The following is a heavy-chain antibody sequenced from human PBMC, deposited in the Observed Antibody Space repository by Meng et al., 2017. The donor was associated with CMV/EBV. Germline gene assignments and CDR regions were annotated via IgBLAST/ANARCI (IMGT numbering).Heavy chain of an antibody. CDR2: IIPIFGTA. Sequence: SVKVSCKTSGYTCTRYDISWVRQAPGQGLEWMGGIIPIFGTANYAQKFQGRVTITTDESTSTAYMELSSLRSEDTAVYYCASPITIGYYYYGMDVWGQGTTVTVSS. CDR3: ASPITIGYYYYGMDV. CDR1: GYTCTRYD. J-gene: IGHJ6*02. D-gene: IGHD3-3*01. V-gene: IGHV1-69*05.